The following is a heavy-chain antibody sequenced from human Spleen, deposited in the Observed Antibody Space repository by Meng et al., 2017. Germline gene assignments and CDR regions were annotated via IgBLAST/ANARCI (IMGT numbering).Heavy chain of an antibody. CDR3: ATRGGSLNYFDY. D-gene: IGHD1-26*01. V-gene: IGHV5-51*01. CDR1: GYSFPTYW. Sequence: GESLKISWKDSGYSFPTYWIGWVRQMPGKGLEWMGIIYPYDSDTRYSPSFQGQVTISADKSISTAYLQWSSLKASDTAMYYCATRGGSLNYFDYWGQGTLVTVSS. CDR2: IYPYDSDT. J-gene: IGHJ4*02.